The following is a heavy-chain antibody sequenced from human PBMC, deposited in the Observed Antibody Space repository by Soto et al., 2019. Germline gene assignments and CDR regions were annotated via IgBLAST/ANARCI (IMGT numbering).Heavy chain of an antibody. J-gene: IGHJ6*02. Sequence: GGSLRLSCAASGFTFSNAWMSWFRQAPGKGLEWVGRTKSKTDGRTTDYAAPVKGRFTISRDDSKNTLYLQMNSLKTEDTAVYYCTTDPTYCGGDCYSLGYYYYYGMDVWGQGTTVTVS. D-gene: IGHD2-21*02. CDR2: TKSKTDGRTT. CDR1: GFTFSNAW. V-gene: IGHV3-15*01. CDR3: TTDPTYCGGDCYSLGYYYYYGMDV.